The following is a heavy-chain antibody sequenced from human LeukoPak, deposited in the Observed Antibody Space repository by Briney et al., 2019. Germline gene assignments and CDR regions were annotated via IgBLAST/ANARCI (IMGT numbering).Heavy chain of an antibody. CDR1: GGSFSGYY. V-gene: IGHV4-34*01. D-gene: IGHD3-10*01. CDR2: INHSGST. Sequence: SETLSLTCAVYGGSFSGYYWSWLRQPPGKGLEWIGEINHSGSTNYNPSLKSRVTISVDTSKNQFSLKLSSVTAADTAVYYCARAPDYYGSGSVERCFQHWGQGTLVTVSS. CDR3: ARAPDYYGSGSVERCFQH. J-gene: IGHJ1*01.